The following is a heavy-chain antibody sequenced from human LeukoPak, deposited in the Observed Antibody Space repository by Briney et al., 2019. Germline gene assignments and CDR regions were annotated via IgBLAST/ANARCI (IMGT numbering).Heavy chain of an antibody. CDR2: ISSRGSTI. CDR3: ASGSSSSGYYYGMDV. Sequence: GGSLRLSCAASGFTFSDYYMSWIRQAPGKGLEWVSYISSRGSTIYYADSVKGRFTISRDNAKNSLYLQMNSLRAEDTAVYYCASGSSSSGYYYGMDVWGQGTTVTVSS. V-gene: IGHV3-11*01. J-gene: IGHJ6*02. D-gene: IGHD6-6*01. CDR1: GFTFSDYY.